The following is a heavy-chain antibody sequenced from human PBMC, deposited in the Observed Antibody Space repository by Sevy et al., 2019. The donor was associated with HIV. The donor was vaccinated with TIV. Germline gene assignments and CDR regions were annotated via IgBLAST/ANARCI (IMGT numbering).Heavy chain of an antibody. J-gene: IGHJ6*02. CDR3: ARGLGALPGYYYAMDV. CDR2: ISDSSSPR. CDR1: GFIFSSYS. V-gene: IGHV3-48*01. Sequence: GGSLRLSCAASGFIFSSYSMNWVRQAPGKGLEWISYISDSSSPRYYADSVKGRFTISRDNAKNSLYLQMNSLTAGDTAVYYCARGLGALPGYYYAMDVWGQGTTVTVSS. D-gene: IGHD6-6*01.